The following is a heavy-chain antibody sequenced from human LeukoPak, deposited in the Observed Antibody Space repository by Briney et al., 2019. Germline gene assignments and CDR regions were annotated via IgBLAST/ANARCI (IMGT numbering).Heavy chain of an antibody. J-gene: IGHJ4*02. CDR3: ARGNEAGYCSSTSCYSADY. Sequence: PGRSLRLSCAASGFTFSSYSMNWVRQAPGKGLEWVSSISSSSSYIYYADSVKGRFTISRDNAKNSLYLQMNSLRAEDTAVYYCARGNEAGYCSSTSCYSADYWGQGTLVTVSS. D-gene: IGHD2-2*01. CDR1: GFTFSSYS. V-gene: IGHV3-21*01. CDR2: ISSSSSYI.